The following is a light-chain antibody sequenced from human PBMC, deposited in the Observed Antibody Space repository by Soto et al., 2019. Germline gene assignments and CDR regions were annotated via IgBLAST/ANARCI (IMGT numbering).Light chain of an antibody. V-gene: IGKV1-39*01. Sequence: DIQMTPSPSSLSASVGDRVTITCRASQSISSYLNWYQQKPGKAPKLLIYAASSLHSGVPSRFSGSGSGTNFTLPIISLQPEDFATYYCQQSYSTLSITCGQGTRLEIK. CDR2: AAS. J-gene: IGKJ5*01. CDR3: QQSYSTLSIT. CDR1: QSISSY.